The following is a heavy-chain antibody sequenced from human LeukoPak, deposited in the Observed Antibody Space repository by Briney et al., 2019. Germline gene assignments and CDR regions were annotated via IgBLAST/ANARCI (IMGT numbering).Heavy chain of an antibody. CDR3: ARGKYSSAWYPKNPRYNWFDP. J-gene: IGHJ5*02. V-gene: IGHV1-69*05. Sequence: GSSVEVSCKASGGTFSSYAISWVRQPPGQGLGCMGGIIPIFGSANHAQKFHGRVTITTDESTSKAYMELSSLRSEDTAVYYCARGKYSSAWYPKNPRYNWFDPWGEGTLVTVSS. CDR1: GGTFSSYA. CDR2: IIPIFGSA. D-gene: IGHD6-19*01.